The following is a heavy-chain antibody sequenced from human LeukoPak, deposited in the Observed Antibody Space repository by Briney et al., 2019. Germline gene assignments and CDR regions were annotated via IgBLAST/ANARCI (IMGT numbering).Heavy chain of an antibody. CDR1: GFTFSSYG. Sequence: PGGALRLSCAASGFTFSSYGMHSVRQAPGEGLEWVAFIRYDGSNKYYADSVKGRFTISRDNSKNSLYLQMNSLRAEDTAVYYCAKGPFNYWGQGTLVTVSS. J-gene: IGHJ4*02. CDR2: IRYDGSNK. CDR3: AKGPFNY. V-gene: IGHV3-30*02. D-gene: IGHD2/OR15-2a*01.